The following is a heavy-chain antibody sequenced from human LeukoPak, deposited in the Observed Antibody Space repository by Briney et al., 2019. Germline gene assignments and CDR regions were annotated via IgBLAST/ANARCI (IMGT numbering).Heavy chain of an antibody. CDR3: ARAPRIAAERGVGGY. Sequence: ASVKVSCKASGYTFTSYAMNWVRQAPGQGLEWMGWINTNTGNSTYAQGFTGRFVFSLDTSVSTAYLQISSLKAEDTAVYYCARAPRIAAERGVGGYWGQGTLVTVSS. D-gene: IGHD6-13*01. V-gene: IGHV7-4-1*02. J-gene: IGHJ4*02. CDR1: GYTFTSYA. CDR2: INTNTGNS.